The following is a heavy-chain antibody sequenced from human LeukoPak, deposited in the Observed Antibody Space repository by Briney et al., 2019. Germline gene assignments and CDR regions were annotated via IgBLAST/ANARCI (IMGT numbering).Heavy chain of an antibody. V-gene: IGHV1-69*13. CDR3: ARERRGGSYFTEKRLDH. D-gene: IGHD1-26*01. J-gene: IGHJ4*02. Sequence: ASVKVSCKASGGTFSSYAISWVRQAPGQGLEWMGGIIPIFGTANYAQKLQGRVTITADESTSTAYMELSSLRSEDTAVYYCARERRGGSYFTEKRLDHWGQGTLVAVSS. CDR1: GGTFSSYA. CDR2: IIPIFGTA.